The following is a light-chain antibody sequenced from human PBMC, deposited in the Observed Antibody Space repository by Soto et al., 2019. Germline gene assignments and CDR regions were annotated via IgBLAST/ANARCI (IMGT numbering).Light chain of an antibody. Sequence: EIVLTQSPATLSLSPGERATLSCRASQSVSSYLAWYQQKPGQAPRLLIYDASNRATGIPARFSGSGSGTDFPLTISSLEPEDFAVYFCQQRNSWPPTFGGGTKVEI. CDR3: QQRNSWPPT. CDR1: QSVSSY. J-gene: IGKJ4*01. CDR2: DAS. V-gene: IGKV3-11*01.